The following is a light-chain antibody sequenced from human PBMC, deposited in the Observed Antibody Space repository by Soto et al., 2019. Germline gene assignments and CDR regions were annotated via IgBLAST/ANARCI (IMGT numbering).Light chain of an antibody. CDR2: DAS. V-gene: IGKV3-15*01. Sequence: EIVMTQSPATMSVSPGERATLSCTASQSVSSNLAWYQQXXXXXXRLLIYDASTRATGIPARFSGSGSGTEFTLTISSLQSEDFAVYYCQHYNNWPPMYTFGQGTQLEIK. CDR3: QHYNNWPPMYT. CDR1: QSVSSN. J-gene: IGKJ2*01.